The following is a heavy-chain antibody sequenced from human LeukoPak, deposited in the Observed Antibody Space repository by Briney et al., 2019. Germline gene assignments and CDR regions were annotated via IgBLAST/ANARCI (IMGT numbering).Heavy chain of an antibody. Sequence: GASVKVSCKASGYTFSNYGISWVRQAPGQGLEWMGWISGDTGNTRYAQEFEGRVTMTTDTSTSTAYMELRSLRSDDTAVYYCGRDVVWSVRGYYYYGMDVWGQGTTVTVS. V-gene: IGHV1-18*01. D-gene: IGHD3-10*01. J-gene: IGHJ6*02. CDR3: GRDVVWSVRGYYYYGMDV. CDR1: GYTFSNYG. CDR2: ISGDTGNT.